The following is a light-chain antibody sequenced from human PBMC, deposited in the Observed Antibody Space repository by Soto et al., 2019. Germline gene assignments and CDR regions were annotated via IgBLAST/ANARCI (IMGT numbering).Light chain of an antibody. J-gene: IGKJ1*01. CDR1: QSLLHSNGYNY. CDR2: LGS. CDR3: LEILQTWT. V-gene: IGKV2-28*01. Sequence: DIVVTQSPLSLPVTPGEPASISCRSSQSLLHSNGYNYLEWYLQKPGQSPQLLIYLGSNRASGVPDRFSGSGSGTDVTLKIISVEAEDVGVYYGLEILQTWTVGRATKVDSK.